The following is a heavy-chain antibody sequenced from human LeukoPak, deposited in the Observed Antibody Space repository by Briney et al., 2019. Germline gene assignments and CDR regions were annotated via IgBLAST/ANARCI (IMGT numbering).Heavy chain of an antibody. D-gene: IGHD2-15*01. CDR1: GGSIRNYY. CDR3: ARLLAGCPGGRCRAHFDY. J-gene: IGHJ4*02. CDR2: IFHSGNS. Sequence: PSETLSLTCSVSGGSIRNYYWSWLRQPPGKGLEWIGFIFHSGNSNYNPSLKSRVTISIDTSKNQFSLKLSSVTAADTAVYYCARLLAGCPGGRCRAHFDYWGQGTLVTVSS. V-gene: IGHV4-59*01.